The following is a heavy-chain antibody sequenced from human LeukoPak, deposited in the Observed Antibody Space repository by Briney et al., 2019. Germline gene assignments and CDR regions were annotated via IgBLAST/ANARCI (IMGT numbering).Heavy chain of an antibody. J-gene: IGHJ4*02. D-gene: IGHD3-22*01. CDR3: ARATYYYDTFDY. V-gene: IGHV4-59*01. CDR1: GGSISSYY. Sequence: SETLSLTCTVSGGSISSYYWSWIRQPPGKGLEWIGYIYYSGSTNYNPSLKSRVTISVDTSKSQFSLKLSSVTAADTAVYYCARATYYYDTFDYWGQGTLVTVSS. CDR2: IYYSGST.